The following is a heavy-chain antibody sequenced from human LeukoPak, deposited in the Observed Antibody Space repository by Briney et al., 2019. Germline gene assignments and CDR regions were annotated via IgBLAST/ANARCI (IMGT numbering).Heavy chain of an antibody. J-gene: IGHJ6*02. V-gene: IGHV3-21*01. D-gene: IGHD3-3*01. CDR2: ISTSSSHI. CDR1: GFTFSAYS. Sequence: GGSLRLSCAASGFTFSAYSMNWVRQAPGKGLEWVSSISTSSSHIYYADSVKGRFTISRDSAKNSLYLQMNSLRAEDTAVYYCASSYYNSAYDMDVWGQGTTVTVSS. CDR3: ASSYYNSAYDMDV.